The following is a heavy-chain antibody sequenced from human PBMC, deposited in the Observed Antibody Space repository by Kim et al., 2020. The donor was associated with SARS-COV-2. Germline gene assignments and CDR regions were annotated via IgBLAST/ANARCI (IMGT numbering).Heavy chain of an antibody. CDR3: AAAAVAGNNWFDP. J-gene: IGHJ5*02. D-gene: IGHD6-19*01. Sequence: YAQKFQERVTITRDMSTSTAYMELSSLRSEDTAVYYCAAAAVAGNNWFDPWGQGTLVTVSS. V-gene: IGHV1-58*01.